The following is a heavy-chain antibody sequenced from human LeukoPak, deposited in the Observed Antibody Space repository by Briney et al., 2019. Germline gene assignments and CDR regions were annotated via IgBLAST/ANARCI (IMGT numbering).Heavy chain of an antibody. Sequence: GGSLRLSCAASGFTFSSYAMSWVRQAPGKGLEWVSAISGSGGSTYYADSVEGRFTISRDNSKNTLYLQMNSLRAEDTAVYYCAPRGGLPLDYWGQGTLVTVSS. D-gene: IGHD1-26*01. CDR3: APRGGLPLDY. J-gene: IGHJ4*02. CDR1: GFTFSSYA. V-gene: IGHV3-23*01. CDR2: ISGSGGST.